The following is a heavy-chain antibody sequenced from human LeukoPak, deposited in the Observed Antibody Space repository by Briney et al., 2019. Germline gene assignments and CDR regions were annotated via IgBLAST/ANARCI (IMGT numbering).Heavy chain of an antibody. D-gene: IGHD3-22*01. CDR1: GGSISSYY. J-gene: IGHJ4*02. V-gene: IGHV4-59*01. Sequence: SETLSLTCTVSGGSISSYYWSWIRQPPGKGLEWIGYIYYSGSTNYNPSLKSRVTISVDTSKNQFSLKLSSVTAADTAVYYCASSHSSGYYLFDYWGQGTLVTVSS. CDR3: ASSHSSGYYLFDY. CDR2: IYYSGST.